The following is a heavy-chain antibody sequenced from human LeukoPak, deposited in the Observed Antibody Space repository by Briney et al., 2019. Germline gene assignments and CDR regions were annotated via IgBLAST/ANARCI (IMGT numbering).Heavy chain of an antibody. J-gene: IGHJ4*02. Sequence: PSETLSLTCTVSGGSISSYYWSWIRQPPGKGLEWIGYIYYSGSTNYNPSLKSRVTISVDTSKNQFSLKLSSVTAADTAVYYCARGMTTVTPFFDYWGQGTLVTVSS. CDR1: GGSISSYY. D-gene: IGHD4-17*01. V-gene: IGHV4-59*01. CDR2: IYYSGST. CDR3: ARGMTTVTPFFDY.